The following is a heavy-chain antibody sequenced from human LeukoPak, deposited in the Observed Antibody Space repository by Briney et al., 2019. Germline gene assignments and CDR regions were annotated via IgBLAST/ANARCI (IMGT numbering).Heavy chain of an antibody. Sequence: TGGSLRLSCAASGFTFSSYWMHWVRQAPGKGLVWVSLIKSDGSVTSYADSVKGRFTISRDNALNTLYLQMNSLRVEDTAVYYCARAWVPDYWGQGTLVTVSS. CDR3: ARAWVPDY. CDR2: IKSDGSVT. V-gene: IGHV3-74*01. CDR1: GFTFSSYW. J-gene: IGHJ4*02.